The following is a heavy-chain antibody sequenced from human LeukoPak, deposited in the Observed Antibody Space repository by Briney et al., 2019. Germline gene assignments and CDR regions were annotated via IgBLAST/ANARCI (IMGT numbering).Heavy chain of an antibody. J-gene: IGHJ5*02. CDR2: SNPRGCST. Sequence: ASVKVSCKASGDTFTSHYIHWVRPAPGQGLEWMGISNPRGCSTSHAQKFQGRVTMTTDTSTSTVYMELSSLRSEDTAVYYCARSPAYCSGSTCYAHNWFDPWGQGTLVTVSS. D-gene: IGHD2-15*01. CDR3: ARSPAYCSGSTCYAHNWFDP. V-gene: IGHV1-46*01. CDR1: GDTFTSHY.